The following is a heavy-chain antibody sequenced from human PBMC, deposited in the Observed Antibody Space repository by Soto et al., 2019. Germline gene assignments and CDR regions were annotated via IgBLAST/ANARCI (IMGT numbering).Heavy chain of an antibody. CDR1: GFTFSSYG. V-gene: IGHV3-30*18. D-gene: IGHD3-9*01. J-gene: IGHJ4*02. Sequence: GGSLRLSCAASGFTFSSYGMHWVRQAPGKGLEWVAVISYDGSNKYYADSVKGRFTISRDNSKNTLYLQMNSLRAEDTAVYYCAKDGRQPSAPKAYPKRYFDWLPEYYFDYWGQGTLVTVSS. CDR3: AKDGRQPSAPKAYPKRYFDWLPEYYFDY. CDR2: ISYDGSNK.